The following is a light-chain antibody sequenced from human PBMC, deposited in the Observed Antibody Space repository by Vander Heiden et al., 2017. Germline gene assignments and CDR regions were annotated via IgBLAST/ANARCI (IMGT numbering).Light chain of an antibody. Sequence: DIQMTQSPSSLSASVGDKVTITCRASQSISNYLNWYQQKPGKAPKLLIYAASSLQSGVPSRFGGSGSGTDFTLTITSLQPEDFATYFCQQSYTSPRTFGQGTRLDIK. CDR3: QQSYTSPRT. CDR1: QSISNY. CDR2: AAS. J-gene: IGKJ5*01. V-gene: IGKV1-39*01.